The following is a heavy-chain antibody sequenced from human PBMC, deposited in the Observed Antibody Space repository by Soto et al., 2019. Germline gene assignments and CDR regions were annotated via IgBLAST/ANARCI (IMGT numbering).Heavy chain of an antibody. J-gene: IGHJ3*02. CDR3: AREGGRHCSPTRCYNAFDI. CDR1: GFSFSAFS. CDR2: ISSTSNTI. Sequence: GSLRLSCASSGFSFSAFSMNWVRQAPGKGLEWVSYISSTSNTIYYADSVKGRFTISRDNAQNTLYLQMNSLSDADTAVYYCAREGGRHCSPTRCYNAFDIWGQGTMVTVSS. D-gene: IGHD2-2*02. V-gene: IGHV3-48*02.